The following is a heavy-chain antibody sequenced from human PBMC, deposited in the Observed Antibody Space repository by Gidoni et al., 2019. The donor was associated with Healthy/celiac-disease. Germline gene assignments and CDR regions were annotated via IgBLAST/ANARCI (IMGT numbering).Heavy chain of an antibody. J-gene: IGHJ6*02. CDR2: MNPNSGNT. D-gene: IGHD3-3*01. V-gene: IGHV1-8*01. CDR3: ARTYYDFWSGYYYYYYGMDV. CDR1: VYTFTSYD. Sequence: QVQLVQSGAEVKKPGASVQVSCKASVYTFTSYDINWVRQATGQGLEWMGWMNPNSGNTGYAQKFQGRVTMTRNTSISTAYMELSSLRSEDTAVYYCARTYYDFWSGYYYYYYGMDVWGQGTTVTVSS.